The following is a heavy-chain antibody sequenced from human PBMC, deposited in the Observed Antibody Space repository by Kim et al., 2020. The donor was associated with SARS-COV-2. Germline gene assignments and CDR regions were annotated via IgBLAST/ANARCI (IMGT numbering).Heavy chain of an antibody. J-gene: IGHJ5*02. CDR3: ARGVSPGWKGPAAGKYNWFDP. Sequence: GGSLRLSCAASGFTFSSYSMNWVRQAPGKGLEWVSSISSSSSYIYYADSVKGRFTISRDNAKNSLYLQMNSLRAEDTAVYYCARGVSPGWKGPAAGKYNWFDPWGQGTLVTVSS. D-gene: IGHD6-13*01. CDR2: ISSSSSYI. V-gene: IGHV3-21*01. CDR1: GFTFSSYS.